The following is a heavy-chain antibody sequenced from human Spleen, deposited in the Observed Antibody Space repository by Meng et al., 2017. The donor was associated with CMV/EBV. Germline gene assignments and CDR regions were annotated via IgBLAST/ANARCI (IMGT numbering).Heavy chain of an antibody. CDR1: GFTFSDYA. CDR2: MDGRGGST. D-gene: IGHD4-23*01. J-gene: IGHJ4*02. Sequence: GGSLRLSCAASGFTFSDYAMNWVRQAPGKGLEWVSGMDGRGGSTYYADSVKGRFTISRDTSKNMLYLQMNSLRAEDTAVYYCAKDRDYGGNSVDYWGQGTLVTVSS. V-gene: IGHV3-23*01. CDR3: AKDRDYGGNSVDY.